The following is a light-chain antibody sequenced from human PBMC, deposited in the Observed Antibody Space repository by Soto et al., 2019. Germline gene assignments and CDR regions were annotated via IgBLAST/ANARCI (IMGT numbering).Light chain of an antibody. Sequence: QSVLTQPASVSGSPGQSITIACAGTISDVGAYDYVSWYQQHPGKAPKLLIHNVSNPPSRISNRFSGSQSGNTASLTISGLQAEDEAKYYCSSYTPRSTLVFGGGTKLTVL. CDR3: SSYTPRSTLV. CDR1: ISDVGAYDY. J-gene: IGLJ3*02. CDR2: NVS. V-gene: IGLV2-14*03.